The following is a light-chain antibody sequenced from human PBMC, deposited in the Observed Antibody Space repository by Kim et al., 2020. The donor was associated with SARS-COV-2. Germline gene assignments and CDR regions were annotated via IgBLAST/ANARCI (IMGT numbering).Light chain of an antibody. CDR2: GNS. J-gene: IGLJ3*02. Sequence: GTHPCHGSSSNIGAGYDVHWDQQLPGTAPKLLIYGNSNRPSGVPDRFSGSKSGTSASLAITGLQAEDEADYYCQSYDSSLSGSGVFGGGTQLTVL. CDR1: SSNIGAGYD. V-gene: IGLV1-40*01. CDR3: QSYDSSLSGSGV.